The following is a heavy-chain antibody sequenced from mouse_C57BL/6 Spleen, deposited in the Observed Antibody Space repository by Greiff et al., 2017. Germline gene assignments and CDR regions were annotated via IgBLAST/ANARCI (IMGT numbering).Heavy chain of an antibody. CDR3: ARPYYSNPSAY. CDR2: ISSGSSTI. D-gene: IGHD2-5*01. CDR1: GFTFSDYG. V-gene: IGHV5-17*01. Sequence: EVKLMESGGGLVKPGGSLKLSCAASGFTFSDYGMHWVRQAPEKGLEWVAYISSGSSTIYYADTVKGRFTISRDNAKNTLFLQMTSLRSEDTAMXYCARPYYSNPSAYWGQGTLVTVSA. J-gene: IGHJ3*01.